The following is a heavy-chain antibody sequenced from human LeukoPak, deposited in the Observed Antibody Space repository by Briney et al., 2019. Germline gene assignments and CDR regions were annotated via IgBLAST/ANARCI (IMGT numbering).Heavy chain of an antibody. V-gene: IGHV4-59*02. Sequence: SETLSLNCTVFGDSVTGYYLNWVRQPPGKGLEWIGHIYKIGTTNYNPSLKSRLTISADTSKNQFSLKLRSVTAADTAVYYCVIGVGWQPDYWGQGALVTVSS. CDR3: VIGVGWQPDY. D-gene: IGHD2-15*01. CDR1: GDSVTGYY. CDR2: IYKIGTT. J-gene: IGHJ4*02.